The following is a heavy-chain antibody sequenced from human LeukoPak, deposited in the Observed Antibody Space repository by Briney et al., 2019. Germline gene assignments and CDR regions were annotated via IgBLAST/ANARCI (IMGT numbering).Heavy chain of an antibody. J-gene: IGHJ5*02. Sequence: GASVKVSCKASGYTFTSYYMHWVRQAPGQGLEWMGIINPSGGSTSYAQKFQGRVTMTRDMSTSTVCMELSSLRSEDTAVYYCAGGGYCSSTSCYVGGQSWFDPWGQGTLVTVSS. CDR3: AGGGYCSSTSCYVGGQSWFDP. CDR2: INPSGGST. CDR1: GYTFTSYY. D-gene: IGHD2-2*01. V-gene: IGHV1-46*01.